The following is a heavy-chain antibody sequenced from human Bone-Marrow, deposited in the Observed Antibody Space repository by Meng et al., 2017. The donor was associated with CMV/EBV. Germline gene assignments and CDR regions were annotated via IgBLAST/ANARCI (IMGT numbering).Heavy chain of an antibody. V-gene: IGHV3-73*01. CDR3: TRYGGSGP. CDR1: GFTFSGSA. D-gene: IGHD4-23*01. J-gene: IGHJ1*01. CDR2: IRSKANSYAT. Sequence: GGSLSLSCAASGFTFSGSAMHWVRQAPGQGLEWVGRIRSKANSYATAYAASVKGRFTITRDDSKNTAYQQRASLKTEGTAVYYCTRYGGSGPWGQGTLVTVSS.